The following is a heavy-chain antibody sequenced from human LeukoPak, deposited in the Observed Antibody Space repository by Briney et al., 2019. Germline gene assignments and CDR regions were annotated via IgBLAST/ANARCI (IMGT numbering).Heavy chain of an antibody. Sequence: GGSLRLSCAASGFTFSSYGMHWVRQAPGKGLEWVAFIRYDGSNKYYADSVKGRFTISRDNSKNTLYLQMNSLRAEDTAVYYCAKGSLLSRSYFDYWGQGTLVTVSS. J-gene: IGHJ4*02. CDR3: AKGSLLSRSYFDY. D-gene: IGHD6-13*01. CDR2: IRYDGSNK. CDR1: GFTFSSYG. V-gene: IGHV3-30*02.